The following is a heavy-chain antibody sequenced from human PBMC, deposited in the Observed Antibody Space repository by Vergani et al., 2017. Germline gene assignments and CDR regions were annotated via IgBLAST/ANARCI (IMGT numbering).Heavy chain of an antibody. CDR2: ISYDGSNK. Sequence: QVQLVESGGGVVQPGRSLRLSCAASGFTFSSYGMHWVRQAPGKGLEWVAVISYDGSNKYYADSVKGRFTISRDNSKNTLYLQMNSLRAEDTAVYYCARSPVNWFDPWGQGTLVTVSS. CDR1: GFTFSSYG. V-gene: IGHV3-30*03. J-gene: IGHJ5*02. D-gene: IGHD6-19*01. CDR3: ARSPVNWFDP.